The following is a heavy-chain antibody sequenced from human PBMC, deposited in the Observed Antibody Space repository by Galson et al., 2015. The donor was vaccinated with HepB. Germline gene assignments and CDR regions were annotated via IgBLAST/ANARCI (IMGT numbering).Heavy chain of an antibody. CDR2: ISSSSSYI. Sequence: SLRLSCAASGFTFSSYSMNWVRQAPGKGLEWVSSISSSSSYIYYADSVKGRFTISRDNAKNSLYLQMNSLRAEDTAVYYCAREGSSGWYEALSMDVWGQGILVTVSS. CDR1: GFTFSSYS. J-gene: IGHJ4*02. D-gene: IGHD6-19*01. CDR3: AREGSSGWYEALSMDV. V-gene: IGHV3-21*01.